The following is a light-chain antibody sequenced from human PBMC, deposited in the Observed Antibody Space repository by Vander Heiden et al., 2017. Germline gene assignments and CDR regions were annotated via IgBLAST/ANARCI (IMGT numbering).Light chain of an antibody. CDR2: RNN. V-gene: IGLV10-54*04. CDR1: SNNVGNQG. J-gene: IGLJ2*01. CDR3: SAWDSSLSAVV. Sequence: QAGLTQPPSVSKGLRQTATLTSTGNSNNVGNQGAAWLQQHQGHPPKLLSYRNNNRPSGISERFSASRSGNTASLTITGLQPEDEADYYCSAWDSSLSAVVFGGGTKLTVL.